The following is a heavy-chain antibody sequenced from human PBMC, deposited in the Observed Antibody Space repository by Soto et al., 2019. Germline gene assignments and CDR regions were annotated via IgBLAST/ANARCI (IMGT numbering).Heavy chain of an antibody. V-gene: IGHV4-30-2*01. CDR3: ARTMTTSGWLDP. Sequence: SETLSLTCAFSVGPITSGGYSCSWIRQPPWKGLEWIGYIYHSGGTYYNPSLKSRVTLSIDRTKKQFSLKLKSVTAADTAVYFCARTMTTSGWLDPRGQGTLVAV. CDR1: VGPITSGGYS. CDR2: IYHSGGT. J-gene: IGHJ5*02. D-gene: IGHD4-17*01.